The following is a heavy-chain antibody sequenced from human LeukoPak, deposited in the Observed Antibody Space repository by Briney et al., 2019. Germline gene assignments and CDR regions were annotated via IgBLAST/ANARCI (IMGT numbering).Heavy chain of an antibody. CDR3: AREGYVKNYYYYGMDV. Sequence: GGALELSFAAPGFPFRRYEKKRVPQAPGEGGGWGFYISSSSSYIYYADSVKGRFTISRDNAKNSLYLQMNSLRAEDTAVYYCAREGYVKNYYYYGMDVWGQGTTVTVSS. D-gene: IGHD2-15*01. CDR2: ISSSSSYI. CDR1: GFPFRRYE. V-gene: IGHV3-21*05. J-gene: IGHJ6*02.